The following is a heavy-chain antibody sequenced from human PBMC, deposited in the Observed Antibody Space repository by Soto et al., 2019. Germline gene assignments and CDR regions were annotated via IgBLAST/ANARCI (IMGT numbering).Heavy chain of an antibody. CDR3: ARALWYNYASGPYYQTDY. V-gene: IGHV3-48*02. D-gene: IGHD3-22*01. Sequence: GGSLRLSCAASGFTFSSYSMNWVRQAPGQGLEWISLISSSSSIIYYADSVKGRFTISRDNAKNSLYLQMNSLRDEDTAVYYCARALWYNYASGPYYQTDYWRHGTLVTVS. J-gene: IGHJ4*01. CDR2: ISSSSSII. CDR1: GFTFSSYS.